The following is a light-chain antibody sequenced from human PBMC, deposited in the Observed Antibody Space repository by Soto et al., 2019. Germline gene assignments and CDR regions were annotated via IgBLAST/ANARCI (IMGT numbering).Light chain of an antibody. CDR2: RAS. CDR1: QSVSSSY. Sequence: EIVLTQSPGTLSLSPGERATLSCRASQSVSSSYLAWYQQKPGQAPKVLIYRASSRATGIPDRFSGSGSGTEFTLTISRLKPEDFAVYYCQQYGSTPLSFGGGTKVEIK. CDR3: QQYGSTPLS. J-gene: IGKJ4*01. V-gene: IGKV3-20*01.